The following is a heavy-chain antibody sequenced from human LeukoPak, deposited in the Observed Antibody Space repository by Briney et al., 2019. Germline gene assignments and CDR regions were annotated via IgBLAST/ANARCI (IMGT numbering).Heavy chain of an antibody. CDR3: ARSSGTGTFSY. Sequence: PSETLSLTCTDSGDSISRSTYYWAWIRQPPGKGLEWIGSVYYGRSPYFNPSLESRATISVDTSKNHFSLKMSSVTAADTAVYYCARSSGTGTFSYWGQGTLVTVSS. CDR1: GDSISRSTYY. D-gene: IGHD6-25*01. CDR2: VYYGRSP. J-gene: IGHJ4*02. V-gene: IGHV4-39*02.